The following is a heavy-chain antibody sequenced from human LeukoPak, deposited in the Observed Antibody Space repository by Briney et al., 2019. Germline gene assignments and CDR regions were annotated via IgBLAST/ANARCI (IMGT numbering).Heavy chain of an antibody. J-gene: IGHJ4*02. CDR3: ARGEIRYFDWLGY. CDR2: INHSGRT. CDR1: GGSFSGYY. Sequence: SETLSLTRAVHGGSFSGYYWSWIRQPPGKGLEWIGEINHSGRTNYNPSLKSRVTISVDTSKNQFSLKLSSVTAADTAVYYCARGEIRYFDWLGYWGQGTLVTVSS. D-gene: IGHD3-9*01. V-gene: IGHV4-34*01.